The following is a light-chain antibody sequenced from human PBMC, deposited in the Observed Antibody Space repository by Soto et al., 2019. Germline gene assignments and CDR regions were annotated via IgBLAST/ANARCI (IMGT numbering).Light chain of an antibody. Sequence: DLQMTQSPSSLSASVGDRVTITCQASQDISNYLNWYQQKPGKAPKLLIYDASNVETGVPSRFSGSGSGTDFTFTISSLQPEDIATYYCQQYDNLPLSFGPGTKVDIK. V-gene: IGKV1-33*01. J-gene: IGKJ3*01. CDR1: QDISNY. CDR3: QQYDNLPLS. CDR2: DAS.